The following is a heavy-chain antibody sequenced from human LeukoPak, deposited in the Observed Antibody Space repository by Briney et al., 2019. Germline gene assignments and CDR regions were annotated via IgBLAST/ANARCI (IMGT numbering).Heavy chain of an antibody. CDR2: MYYSGST. CDR3: ASLGYYYDSSGLISAFDI. D-gene: IGHD3-22*01. CDR1: CGSISGSSDC. J-gene: IGHJ3*02. V-gene: IGHV4-39*07. Sequence: AETLSLVCTVSCGSISGSSDCWGWLRQPPGKGLTWIGWMYYSGSTYYNPSLKSRVTISVDTSKNQFSLKLSSVTAADTAVYYCASLGYYYDSSGLISAFDIWGQGTMVTVSS.